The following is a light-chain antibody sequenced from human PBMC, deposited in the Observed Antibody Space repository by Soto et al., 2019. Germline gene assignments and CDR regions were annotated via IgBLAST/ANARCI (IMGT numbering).Light chain of an antibody. Sequence: QSVLTQPPSASGTPGQRVTISCSGSSSNIGGNTVHWFQQVPGTAPKVLILTNDKRPSGVPDRFSGSKSDTSASLAISGLQSEDEADYYWAVWDDDLKGHVCVPGTQVTVL. CDR1: SSNIGGNT. CDR2: TND. V-gene: IGLV1-44*01. CDR3: AVWDDDLKGHV. J-gene: IGLJ1*01.